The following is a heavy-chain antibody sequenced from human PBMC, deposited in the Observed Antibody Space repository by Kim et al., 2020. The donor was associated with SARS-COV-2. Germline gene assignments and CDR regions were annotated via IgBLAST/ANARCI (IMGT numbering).Heavy chain of an antibody. J-gene: IGHJ4*02. CDR1: GGSISSSNW. CDR2: IYHSGST. Sequence: SETLSLTCAVSGGSISSSNWWSWVRQPPGKGLEWIGEIYHSGSTNYNPSLKSRVTISVDKSKNQFSLKLSSVTAADTAVYYCASRFRGWGSGSFDYWGQGTLVTVSS. D-gene: IGHD3-10*01. V-gene: IGHV4-4*02. CDR3: ASRFRGWGSGSFDY.